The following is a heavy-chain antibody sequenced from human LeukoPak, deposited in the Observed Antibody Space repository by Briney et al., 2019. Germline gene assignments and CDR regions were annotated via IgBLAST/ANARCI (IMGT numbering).Heavy chain of an antibody. CDR1: GASISESY. CDR3: ARSDCYGGNCYSFPFDR. Sequence: SETLSLTCTVSGASISESYWRWFRQPAGRGLEWIGHLYPGVTTSYNASLRSRVAISVDKSRHEISLTLTSVTGADTAVYYCARSDCYGGNCYSFPFDRSGQGTELVVSS. V-gene: IGHV4-4*07. D-gene: IGHD2-21*02. CDR2: LYPGVTT. J-gene: IGHJ5*02.